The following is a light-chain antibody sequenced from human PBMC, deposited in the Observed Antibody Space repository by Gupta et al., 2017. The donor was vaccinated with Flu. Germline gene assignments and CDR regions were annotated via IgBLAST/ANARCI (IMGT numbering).Light chain of an antibody. CDR3: CSYAGGPWV. CDR1: SSDVGNYML. Sequence: QSALTQPASVSGSPGQSVTISCTGTSSDVGNYMLVSWFQQQTGTAPKLIIYEGSVRPSGVPNRFSGSKSGNTASLTISGLQTDDEADYYCCSYAGGPWVFGGGTKVTVL. CDR2: EGS. J-gene: IGLJ3*02. V-gene: IGLV2-23*01.